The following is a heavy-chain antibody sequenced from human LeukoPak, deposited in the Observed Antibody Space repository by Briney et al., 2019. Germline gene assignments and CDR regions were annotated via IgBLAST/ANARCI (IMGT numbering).Heavy chain of an antibody. CDR2: ISGSGGST. CDR3: ARDRWYYYDSSDYYHDAFDI. J-gene: IGHJ3*02. CDR1: GFTFSSYA. V-gene: IGHV3-23*01. Sequence: GSLRLSCAASGFTFSSYAMSWVRQAPGKGLEWVSAISGSGGSTYYADSVKGRFTITRDNSKNTLYLQMNSLRAEDTAVYYCARDRWYYYDSSDYYHDAFDIWGQGTMVTVSS. D-gene: IGHD3-22*01.